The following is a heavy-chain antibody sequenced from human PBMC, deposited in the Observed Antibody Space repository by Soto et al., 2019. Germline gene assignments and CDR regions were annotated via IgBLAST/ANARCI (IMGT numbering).Heavy chain of an antibody. CDR1: GFTFSSYG. Sequence: QVQLVESGGGVVQPGRSLRLSCAASGFTFSSYGMHWVRQAPGKGLEWVAVIWYDGSNKYYADSVKGRFTISRDNSKNTLYLQMNSLRAEDTAVYYCARGYFYYGSGSYSGVFDYWGQGTLVTVSS. CDR3: ARGYFYYGSGSYSGVFDY. D-gene: IGHD3-10*01. V-gene: IGHV3-33*01. J-gene: IGHJ4*02. CDR2: IWYDGSNK.